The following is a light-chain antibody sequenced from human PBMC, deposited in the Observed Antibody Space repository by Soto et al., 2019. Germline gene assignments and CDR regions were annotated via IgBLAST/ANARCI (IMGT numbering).Light chain of an antibody. CDR2: DVS. V-gene: IGLV2-11*01. Sequence: PGQSVTISCTGTSSDVGGYNYVSWYQQHPGKAPKLMIYDVSKRPSGVPDRFSGSKSGNTASLTISGLQAEDEADYYCCSYAGSYTFYVFGTGTKAPS. J-gene: IGLJ1*01. CDR3: CSYAGSYTFYV. CDR1: SSDVGGYNY.